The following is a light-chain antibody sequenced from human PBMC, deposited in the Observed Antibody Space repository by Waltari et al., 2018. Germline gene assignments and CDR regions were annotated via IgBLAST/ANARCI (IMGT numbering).Light chain of an antibody. CDR1: RNDIGTYNY. CDR3: CAYAGSYTVI. V-gene: IGLV2-11*01. CDR2: DVS. J-gene: IGLJ2*01. Sequence: QSALTQPRSVSGTPGQSVTISFAGSRNDIGTYNYVSWYQHHPGRAPNLMSYDVSKRPSGVPDRFSGSKSGYTASLTISGLQAEDEADYYCCAYAGSYTVIFGGGTKLTVL.